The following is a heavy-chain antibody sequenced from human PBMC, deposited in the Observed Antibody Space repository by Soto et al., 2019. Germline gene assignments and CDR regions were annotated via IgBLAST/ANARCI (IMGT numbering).Heavy chain of an antibody. CDR3: ARHNYGVDV. V-gene: IGHV4-39*01. CDR1: GGSISSSDHY. CDR2: MYYSGST. J-gene: IGHJ6*02. Sequence: SETLSLTCTVSGGSISSSDHYWGWIRQPPGRGLEWIGSMYYSGSTYYNPPLESRVTIFIDTSKNQFSLKLSSVTAADMAVYYCARHNYGVDVWGQGTTVTVSS.